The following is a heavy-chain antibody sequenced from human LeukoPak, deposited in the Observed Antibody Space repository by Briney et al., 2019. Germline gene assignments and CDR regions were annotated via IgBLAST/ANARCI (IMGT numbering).Heavy chain of an antibody. D-gene: IGHD3-9*01. CDR1: GGSISSYY. V-gene: IGHV4-59*01. J-gene: IGHJ4*02. CDR3: ARAEPGYDILTGYYPSYFDY. CDR2: IYYSGST. Sequence: SETLFLTCTVSGGSISSYYWSWIRQPPGKGLEWIGYIYYSGSTNYNPSLKSRVTISVDTSKNQFSLKLSSVTAADTAVYYCARAEPGYDILTGYYPSYFDYWGQGTLVTVSS.